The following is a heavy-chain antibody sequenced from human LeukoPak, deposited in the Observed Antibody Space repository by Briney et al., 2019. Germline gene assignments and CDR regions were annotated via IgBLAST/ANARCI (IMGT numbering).Heavy chain of an antibody. Sequence: GGSLRLSCAASGFTFSSYAMSWVRQAPGKGLEWVSGISGSGGSTYYADSVKGRFTISRDNSKNTLYLQMNSLRAEDTAVYYCANDKDGFYYYMDVWGKGTTVTVSS. CDR2: ISGSGGST. J-gene: IGHJ6*03. V-gene: IGHV3-23*01. D-gene: IGHD5-24*01. CDR3: ANDKDGFYYYMDV. CDR1: GFTFSSYA.